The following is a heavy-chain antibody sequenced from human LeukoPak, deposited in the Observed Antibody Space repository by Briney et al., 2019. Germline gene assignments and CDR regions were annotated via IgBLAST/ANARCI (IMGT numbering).Heavy chain of an antibody. CDR2: ISATGSAI. V-gene: IGHV3-48*01. CDR1: GFPFSYYS. CDR3: AKDASTVTVNWFDL. J-gene: IGHJ5*02. D-gene: IGHD4-17*01. Sequence: GGSLRLSFAASGFPFSYYSMNWFPQAPGQGREGFAKISATGSAIFYSDSVKGRFAISRDNAKNSLYLQMNSLRAEDTAVYYCAKDASTVTVNWFDLWGQGTLVTVSS.